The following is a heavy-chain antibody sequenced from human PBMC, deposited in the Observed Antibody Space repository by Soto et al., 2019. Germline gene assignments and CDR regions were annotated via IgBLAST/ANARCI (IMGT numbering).Heavy chain of an antibody. V-gene: IGHV3-33*01. J-gene: IGHJ5*02. Sequence: GGSLRLSCAASGFTFSSYGMHWVRQAPGKGLEWVAVIWYDGSNKYYADSVKGRFTISRDNSKNKLYLQMNSLRAEDTAVYYCARAEVTHNWFDPWGQGTLVTVSS. D-gene: IGHD2-21*02. CDR3: ARAEVTHNWFDP. CDR1: GFTFSSYG. CDR2: IWYDGSNK.